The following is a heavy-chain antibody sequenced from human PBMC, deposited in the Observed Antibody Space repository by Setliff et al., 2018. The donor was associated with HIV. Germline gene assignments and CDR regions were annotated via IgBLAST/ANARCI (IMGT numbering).Heavy chain of an antibody. V-gene: IGHV1-3*01. J-gene: IGHJ3*02. CDR1: GYSFSSYA. Sequence: ASVKVSCKASGYSFSSYAIHWVRQAAGQSPEWLGWINAAISHTRYSPKFQDRVTLTTDTSAGTIHMEMRSFISEDTAVYHGVGGRGGFFDEPFDMWGPGTRVTVSS. CDR2: INAAISHT. CDR3: VGGRGGFFDEPFDM. D-gene: IGHD3-10*01.